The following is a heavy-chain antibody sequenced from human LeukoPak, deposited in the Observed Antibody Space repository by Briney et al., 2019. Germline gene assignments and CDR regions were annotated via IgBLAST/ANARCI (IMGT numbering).Heavy chain of an antibody. V-gene: IGHV1-18*01. J-gene: IGHJ6*03. CDR1: GYTFTNYG. Sequence: ASVKVSCKATGYTFTNYGISWVRQAPGQGLEWMGRIGVYNGNTNYAQKLQGRVTMTTDTSTSTAYMELRSLRSDDTAVYYCARHSSGWYGGDYYYYMDVWGKGTTVTVSS. CDR2: IGVYNGNT. CDR3: ARHSSGWYGGDYYYYMDV. D-gene: IGHD6-19*01.